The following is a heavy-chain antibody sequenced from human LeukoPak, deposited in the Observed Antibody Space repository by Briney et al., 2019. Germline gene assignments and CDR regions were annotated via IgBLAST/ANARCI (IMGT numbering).Heavy chain of an antibody. CDR2: ISAYNGNT. CDR3: ARSYYDFWSGYYFDY. CDR1: GYTFTSYG. D-gene: IGHD3-3*01. J-gene: IGHJ4*02. V-gene: IGHV1-18*01. Sequence: GASVKVSCKASGYTFTSYGISWVRQAPGQGLEWMGWISAYNGNTNYAQMLQGRVTMTTDTSTSTAYMELRSLRSDDTAVYYCARSYYDFWSGYYFDYWGQGTLVTVSS.